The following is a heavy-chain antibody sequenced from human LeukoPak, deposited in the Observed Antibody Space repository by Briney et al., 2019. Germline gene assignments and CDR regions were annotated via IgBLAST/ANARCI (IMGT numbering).Heavy chain of an antibody. CDR3: ARVLGDDSSGYYYDY. CDR1: GGSISSYY. Sequence: PSETLSLTCTVSGGSISSYYWSWIRQPPGKGLEWIGRIYTSGSTNYNPSLKSRVTMSVDTSKNQFSLKLSSVTAADTAVYYCARVLGDDSSGYYYDYWGQGTLVTVSS. V-gene: IGHV4-4*07. D-gene: IGHD3-22*01. CDR2: IYTSGST. J-gene: IGHJ4*02.